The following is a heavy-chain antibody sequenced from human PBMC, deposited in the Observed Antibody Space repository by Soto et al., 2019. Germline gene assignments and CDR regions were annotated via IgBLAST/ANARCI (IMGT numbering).Heavy chain of an antibody. CDR2: INQDGSEK. CDR3: ARGTYFDDSSGYFDY. V-gene: IGHV3-7*01. J-gene: IGHJ4*02. Sequence: EVQLVESGGGLVQPGGSLRLSCAASGFTFSSYWMSWVRQAPGKGLVWVANINQDGSEKYYVDSVKGRFTISRDNAKNSLYVQMTSLRVEDTAVYYCARGTYFDDSSGYFDYGGQGTLVTVSS. CDR1: GFTFSSYW. D-gene: IGHD3-22*01.